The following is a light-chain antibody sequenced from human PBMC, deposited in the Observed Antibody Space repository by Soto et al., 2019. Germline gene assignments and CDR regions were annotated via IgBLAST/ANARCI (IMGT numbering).Light chain of an antibody. V-gene: IGLV1-36*01. Sequence: QSVLTQPPSLSEAPGQRVTISCSGSRSNIGNAGVSWYQQIPGNPPKLIIYYDDLVPSGVSDRFSGSKSGTSASLAISGVQSADEADYYCAAWDDDVNAWVFGGGTKLTVL. CDR2: YDD. CDR3: AAWDDDVNAWV. J-gene: IGLJ3*02. CDR1: RSNIGNAG.